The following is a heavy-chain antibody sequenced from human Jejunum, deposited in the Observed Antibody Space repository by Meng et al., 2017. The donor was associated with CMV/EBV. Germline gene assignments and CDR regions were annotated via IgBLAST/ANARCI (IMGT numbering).Heavy chain of an antibody. CDR3: AKGPYSSSRTPFDY. CDR1: GFTFDDYA. J-gene: IGHJ4*02. CDR2: TSWNSDSI. Sequence: SGFTFDDYAMHGVRQAPGKGLEWVSSTSWNSDSIGYADSVKGRFTISRDNANNSLYLQMDSLREEDTALYYCAKGPYSSSRTPFDYWGQGTLVTVSS. V-gene: IGHV3-9*01. D-gene: IGHD6-13*01.